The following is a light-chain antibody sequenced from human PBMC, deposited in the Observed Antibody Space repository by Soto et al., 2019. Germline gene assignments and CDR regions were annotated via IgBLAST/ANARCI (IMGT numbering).Light chain of an antibody. CDR2: RNN. Sequence: QSVLTQPPSASGTPGQRVTISCSGSSSNIGSNYVYWYQQHPGTAPKLLIYRNNQRPSGVPDRFSGSKSGTSASLAISGLRSEDEADYYCAAWDDSLSGRYVFGTGTKVTVL. V-gene: IGLV1-47*01. CDR1: SSNIGSNY. CDR3: AAWDDSLSGRYV. J-gene: IGLJ1*01.